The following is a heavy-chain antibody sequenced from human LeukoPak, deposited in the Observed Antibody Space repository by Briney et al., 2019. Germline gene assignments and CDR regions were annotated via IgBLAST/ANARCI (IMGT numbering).Heavy chain of an antibody. V-gene: IGHV1-46*01. CDR3: ARGRNYYDSSDYYEGDAFDI. CDR2: INPSGRST. D-gene: IGHD3-22*01. CDR1: GYTFTNYY. Sequence: ASVEVSCKAPGYTFTNYYMHWVRQAPGQGLEWMGTINPSGRSTTYVQQFQGRVTMTRDMSTSTVYMELSSLRSEDTAVYYCARGRNYYDSSDYYEGDAFDIWGQGTVVTVSS. J-gene: IGHJ3*02.